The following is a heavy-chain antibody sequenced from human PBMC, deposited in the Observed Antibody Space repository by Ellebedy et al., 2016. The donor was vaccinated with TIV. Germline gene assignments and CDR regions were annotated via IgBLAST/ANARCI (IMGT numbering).Heavy chain of an antibody. Sequence: SETLSLTCTVSGGSINSYYWSWIRQPAGKGLEWIGRISTSGSTNYNPSLKSRVTMSVDTSKNQFSLKLSSVTAADTAAYYCARERSSSSSVDPWGQGTLVTVSS. CDR3: ARERSSSSSVDP. J-gene: IGHJ5*02. CDR1: GGSINSYY. D-gene: IGHD6-6*01. CDR2: ISTSGST. V-gene: IGHV4-4*07.